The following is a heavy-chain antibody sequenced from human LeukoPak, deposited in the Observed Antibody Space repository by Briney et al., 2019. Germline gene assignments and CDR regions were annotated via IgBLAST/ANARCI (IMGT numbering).Heavy chain of an antibody. CDR3: ARDVSDSYGSPV. D-gene: IGHD5-18*01. Sequence: ASVKVSCKASGYTFTRYAMHWVRQAPGQRLEWMGWINTGNGNTKYSQKFQGRVTITRDTSASTAYMDLSSLRSEDTAVYYCARDVSDSYGSPVWGQGTRVTVSS. J-gene: IGHJ3*01. CDR2: INTGNGNT. CDR1: GYTFTRYA. V-gene: IGHV1-3*04.